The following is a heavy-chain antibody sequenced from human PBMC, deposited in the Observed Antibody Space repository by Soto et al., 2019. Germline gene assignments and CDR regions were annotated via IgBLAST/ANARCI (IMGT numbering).Heavy chain of an antibody. CDR1: GGSITNYY. CDR2: IQYSGYS. CDR3: ARHGFGSLHGLVDV. Sequence: QVQLQESGPGLVKPSETPSLTCTVSGGSITNYYCSWFRQPPGKGLEWIGYIQYSGYSAYNLSLKRRVTMSMDTSKTQFSLMLESVTATDPAVYYCARHGFGSLHGLVDVWGQGTTVIVSS. J-gene: IGHJ6*02. D-gene: IGHD3-10*01. V-gene: IGHV4-59*08.